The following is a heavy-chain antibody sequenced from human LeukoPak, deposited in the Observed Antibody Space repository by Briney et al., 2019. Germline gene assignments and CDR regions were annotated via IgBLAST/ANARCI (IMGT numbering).Heavy chain of an antibody. CDR1: GDSISSGDYY. J-gene: IGHJ4*02. D-gene: IGHD6-19*01. V-gene: IGHV4-38-2*02. CDR2: IYHSGST. CDR3: ARGIAVAGTGYFDY. Sequence: SETLSLTCTVSGDSISSGDYYWSWIRQPAGKGLEWIGSIYHSGSTYYNPSLKSRVTISVDTSKNQFSLKLSSVTAADTAVYYCARGIAVAGTGYFDYWGQGTLVTVSS.